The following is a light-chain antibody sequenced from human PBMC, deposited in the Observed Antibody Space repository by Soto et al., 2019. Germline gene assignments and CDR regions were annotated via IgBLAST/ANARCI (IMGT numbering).Light chain of an antibody. J-gene: IGLJ1*01. CDR3: SSYTDSSTYV. CDR1: SSDVGAYNS. Sequence: QSVLTQPASVSGSPGQSITISCTGTSSDVGAYNSVSWYQHHPGKAHKLIIYEVINRPSGVFNRFSAYKSGNTASLIISGLQAEDEADYYCSSYTDSSTYVFGTGTKVTVL. V-gene: IGLV2-14*01. CDR2: EVI.